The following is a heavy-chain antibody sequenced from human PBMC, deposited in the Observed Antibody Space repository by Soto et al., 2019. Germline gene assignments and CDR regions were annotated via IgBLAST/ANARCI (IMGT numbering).Heavy chain of an antibody. J-gene: IGHJ6*02. CDR2: IDPSDSYT. CDR1: GYSFTSYW. Sequence: GESLKISCKGSGYSFTSYWISWVRQMPGKGLEWMGRIDPSDSYTNYSPSFQGHVTISADKSISTAYLQWSSLKASDTAMYYCAGRKAIYYYYYGMDVWGQGTTVTVSS. V-gene: IGHV5-10-1*01. D-gene: IGHD3-9*01. CDR3: AGRKAIYYYYYGMDV.